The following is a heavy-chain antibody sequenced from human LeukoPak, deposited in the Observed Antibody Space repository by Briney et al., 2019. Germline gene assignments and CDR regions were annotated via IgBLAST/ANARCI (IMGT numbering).Heavy chain of an antibody. Sequence: PGGSLRLSCAASGFTFSSYSMNWVRQAPGKGLEWVSSISSSSSYIYYAASVQGRFTISRDNAKHSLYPPTNSLRAEETAVYCCARDDRRSVWFGELLASDDYYYYGMDVWGQGTTVTVSS. V-gene: IGHV3-21*01. CDR2: ISSSSSYI. D-gene: IGHD3-10*01. J-gene: IGHJ6*02. CDR3: ARDDRRSVWFGELLASDDYYYYGMDV. CDR1: GFTFSSYS.